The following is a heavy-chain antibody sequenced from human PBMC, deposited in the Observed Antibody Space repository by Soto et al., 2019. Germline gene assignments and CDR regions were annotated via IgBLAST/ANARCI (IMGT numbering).Heavy chain of an antibody. D-gene: IGHD4-17*01. Sequence: ESRKIACKASGYRFTSYWIGWVRQMPGKGLELMGIIHPGDSETRYSPSFQGQVTISVEKSTSTAYLQWSSLKASDTAMYYCARHNKPVTSRDYFDQWGQGTLVTVSS. J-gene: IGHJ4*02. CDR1: GYRFTSYW. V-gene: IGHV5-51*01. CDR2: IHPGDSET. CDR3: ARHNKPVTSRDYFDQ.